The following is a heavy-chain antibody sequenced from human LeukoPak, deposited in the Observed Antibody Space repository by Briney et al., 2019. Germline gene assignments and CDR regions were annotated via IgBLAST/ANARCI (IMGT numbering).Heavy chain of an antibody. D-gene: IGHD1-1*01. CDR3: ARGGGNVAQDY. Sequence: GGSLRLSCAASGFTFSSYWMSWVRQAPGKGLEWVASIKQDGSEKDYVDSVKGRFTISRDNAKNSLYLQMNSLRAEDTAVYYCARGGGNVAQDYWGQGTLVTVSS. CDR1: GFTFSSYW. V-gene: IGHV3-7*01. CDR2: IKQDGSEK. J-gene: IGHJ4*02.